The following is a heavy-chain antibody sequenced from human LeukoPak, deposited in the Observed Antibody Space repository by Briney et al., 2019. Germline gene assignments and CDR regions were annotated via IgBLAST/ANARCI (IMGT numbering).Heavy chain of an antibody. J-gene: IGHJ4*02. Sequence: PGGSLRLSCAASGFTVSSNYMSWVRQAPGKGLEWVSVIYSGGSTYYADSVKGRFTISRDNSKNTLYLQMNSLRAEDMAVYYCAREGYGGNSGRDYWGQGTLVTVSS. V-gene: IGHV3-53*01. D-gene: IGHD4-23*01. CDR1: GFTVSSNY. CDR2: IYSGGST. CDR3: AREGYGGNSGRDY.